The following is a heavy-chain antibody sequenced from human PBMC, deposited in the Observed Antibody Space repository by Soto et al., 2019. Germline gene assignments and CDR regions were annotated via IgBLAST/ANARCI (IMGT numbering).Heavy chain of an antibody. V-gene: IGHV1-18*01. CDR2: ISAYNGNT. Sequence: ASVKVSCKASGYTFTSYGISWVRQAPGQGLEWMGWISAYNGNTNYAQKLQGRVTMTTDTSTSTAYMELRSLRSDDTAVYYCARTLYYDFWSGHNWFDPWGQGTLVTVSS. J-gene: IGHJ5*02. D-gene: IGHD3-3*01. CDR3: ARTLYYDFWSGHNWFDP. CDR1: GYTFTSYG.